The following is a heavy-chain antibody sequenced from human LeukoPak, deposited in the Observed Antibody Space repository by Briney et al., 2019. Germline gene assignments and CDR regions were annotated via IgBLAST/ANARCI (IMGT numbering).Heavy chain of an antibody. V-gene: IGHV3-64*01. Sequence: GGSLRLSCAASGFTFSSYDMHWVRQAPGKGLEYVSTISSNGGKTNYAHSVKGRFTISRDNSKNTLYLQLGSLRADDVAVYYCARAKAVAGTGGDNWFDPWGQRTLVTVSS. CDR2: ISSNGGKT. D-gene: IGHD6-19*01. CDR3: ARAKAVAGTGGDNWFDP. CDR1: GFTFSSYD. J-gene: IGHJ5*02.